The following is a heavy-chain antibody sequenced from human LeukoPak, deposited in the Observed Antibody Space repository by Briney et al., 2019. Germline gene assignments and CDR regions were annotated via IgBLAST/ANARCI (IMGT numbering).Heavy chain of an antibody. CDR3: ARDFNDGFALDY. CDR2: ISGSGGST. CDR1: GFTFSSYA. J-gene: IGHJ4*02. Sequence: GGSLRLSCAASGFTFSSYAMSWVRQAPGKGPEWVSAISGSGGSTYYADSVKGRFTISRDNARNSLYLQMDNLRAEDTGVYYCARDFNDGFALDYWGQGTLVTVSS. V-gene: IGHV3-23*01. D-gene: IGHD4-17*01.